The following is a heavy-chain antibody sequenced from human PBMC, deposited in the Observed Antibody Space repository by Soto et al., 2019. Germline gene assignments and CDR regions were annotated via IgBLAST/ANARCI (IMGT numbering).Heavy chain of an antibody. V-gene: IGHV4-39*01. J-gene: IGHJ5*02. CDR3: ARHPRDFWFDH. CDR2: IYYSWST. Sequence: QRQLPESGPGLVKPSETLSLTCSVSGGSIRSSSYFWGRIRQPPGKGLERIGSIYYSWSTYYNPSLKSRATVSVDTSKNQFSRKLSSVTAADTAVYYCARHPRDFWFDHWGQGTLVTVSS. CDR1: GGSIRSSSYF. D-gene: IGHD2-21*02.